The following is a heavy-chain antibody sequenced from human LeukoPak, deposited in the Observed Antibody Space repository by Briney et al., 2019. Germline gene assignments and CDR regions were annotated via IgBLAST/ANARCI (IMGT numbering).Heavy chain of an antibody. D-gene: IGHD3-9*01. CDR1: GFTFSSYE. V-gene: IGHV3-48*03. CDR2: ISSSGSTI. J-gene: IGHJ6*03. Sequence: QPGGSLRLSCAASGFTFSSYEMNWVRQAPGKGLEWVSYISSSGSTIYYADSVKGRFTISRDNAKNSLYLQMNSLRAEDTAVYYCARESRGYDILTGKYHRGYYSYYMDVWGKGTTVTVSS. CDR3: ARESRGYDILTGKYHRGYYSYYMDV.